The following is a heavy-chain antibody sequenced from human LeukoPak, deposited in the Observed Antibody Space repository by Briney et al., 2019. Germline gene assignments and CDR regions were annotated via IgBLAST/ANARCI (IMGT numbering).Heavy chain of an antibody. CDR1: GGSISSSSYY. J-gene: IGHJ4*02. CDR2: IYYSGST. D-gene: IGHD6-6*01. Sequence: SETLSLTCTVSGGSISSSSYYWGWIRQPPGKGLEWIGSIYYSGSTYYNPSLKSRVTISVDTSKNQFSLKLSSVTAADTAVYYRARARRGVAARTFDYWGQGTLVTVSS. V-gene: IGHV4-39*07. CDR3: ARARRGVAARTFDY.